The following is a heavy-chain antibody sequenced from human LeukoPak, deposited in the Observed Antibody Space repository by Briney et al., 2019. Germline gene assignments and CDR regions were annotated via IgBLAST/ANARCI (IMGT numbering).Heavy chain of an antibody. D-gene: IGHD4-17*01. J-gene: IGHJ6*03. CDR3: ARVDSEDYGDYEGNYYYMDV. CDR2: ISSSSSTI. Sequence: GGSLRLSCAASGFTFSSYSMNWVRQAPGKGLEWVSYISSSSSTIYYADSVKGRFTISRDNAKNSLYLQMNSLRAEDTAVYYCARVDSEDYGDYEGNYYYMDVWGKGTTVTVSS. V-gene: IGHV3-48*01. CDR1: GFTFSSYS.